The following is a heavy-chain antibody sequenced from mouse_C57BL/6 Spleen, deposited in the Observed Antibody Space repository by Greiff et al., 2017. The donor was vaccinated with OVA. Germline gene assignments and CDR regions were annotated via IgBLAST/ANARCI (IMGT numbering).Heavy chain of an antibody. Sequence: EVKLMESGGDLVKPGGSLKLSCAASGFTFSSYGMSWVRQTPDKRLEWVATISSGGSYTYYPDSVKGRFTISRDNDKNTLYLQMSSLKSEDTAMYYCARLIYDAMDYWGQGTSVTVSS. J-gene: IGHJ4*01. V-gene: IGHV5-6*01. CDR2: ISSGGSYT. CDR3: ARLIYDAMDY. CDR1: GFTFSSYG.